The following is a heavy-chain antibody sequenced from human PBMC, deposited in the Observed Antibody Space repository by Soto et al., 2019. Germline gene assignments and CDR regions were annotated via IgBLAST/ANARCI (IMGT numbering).Heavy chain of an antibody. V-gene: IGHV4-31*03. Sequence: QVQLQESGPGLVKPSQTLSLTCIVSGDSISRGGYFWTWIRQHPGKGLEWIGYIYDSGSAFYNPSLMSRVTMSVDTSKNQFSLNLRSVTAADTAVFYCAIGILRPIHDMEVRGKGPAVAVSS. D-gene: IGHD1-26*01. CDR2: IYDSGSA. J-gene: IGHJ6*03. CDR3: AIGILRPIHDMEV. CDR1: GDSISRGGYF.